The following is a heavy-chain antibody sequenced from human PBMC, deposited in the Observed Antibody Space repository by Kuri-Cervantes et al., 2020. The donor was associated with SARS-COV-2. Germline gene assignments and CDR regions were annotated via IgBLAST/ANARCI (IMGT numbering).Heavy chain of an antibody. D-gene: IGHD1-26*01. Sequence: GESLKISCAASGFTFSSYAMSWVRQAPGKGLEWVSAISGSGGSTYYADSVKGRFTISRDNSKNTLYLQMNSLRAEDTAVYYCAKEIQATTRFDAFDIWGQGTMVTVSS. J-gene: IGHJ3*02. V-gene: IGHV3-23*01. CDR3: AKEIQATTRFDAFDI. CDR2: ISGSGGST. CDR1: GFTFSSYA.